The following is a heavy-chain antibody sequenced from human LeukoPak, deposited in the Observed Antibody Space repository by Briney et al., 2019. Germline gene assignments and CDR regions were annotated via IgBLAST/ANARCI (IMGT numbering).Heavy chain of an antibody. Sequence: GASVKVSCKASGYTFTSYGISWVRQAPGQGLEWMGWISAYNGNTNYAQKLQGRVTMTTDTSTSTAYMELRSLRPDDTAVYYCARDSHGTYYYDSSGSLDYWGQGTLVTVSS. J-gene: IGHJ4*02. CDR2: ISAYNGNT. CDR3: ARDSHGTYYYDSSGSLDY. V-gene: IGHV1-18*01. D-gene: IGHD3-22*01. CDR1: GYTFTSYG.